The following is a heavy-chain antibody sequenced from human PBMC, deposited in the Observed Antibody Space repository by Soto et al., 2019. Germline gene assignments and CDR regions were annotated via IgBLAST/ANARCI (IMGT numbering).Heavy chain of an antibody. D-gene: IGHD3-10*01. CDR3: ASDLSGRADV. CDR2: MIEDGGTT. CDR1: GFTFSSYW. Sequence: EVQLVESGGGLVRPGGSLSPSCAPSGFTFSSYWMHWVRQPPGKGLVWVSRMIEDGGTTGYADSVKGRFTISRDNAKNTLYRQMNSLRVEDTAVYYCASDLSGRADVWGQGTTVTVSS. V-gene: IGHV3-74*02. J-gene: IGHJ6*02.